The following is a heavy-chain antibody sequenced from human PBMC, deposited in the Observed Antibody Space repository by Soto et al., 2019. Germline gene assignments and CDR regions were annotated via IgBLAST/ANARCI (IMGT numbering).Heavy chain of an antibody. CDR2: ISYDGSNK. J-gene: IGHJ4*02. CDR3: ARDGGDSYGYRDYYFDY. V-gene: IGHV3-30-3*01. D-gene: IGHD5-18*01. Sequence: HPGGSLRLSCAASGFTFSSYAMHWVRQAPGKGLEWAAVISYDGSNKYYADSVKGRFTISRDNSKDMLYLQMNSLRAEDTAVYYCARDGGDSYGYRDYYFDYWGQGTLVTVSS. CDR1: GFTFSSYA.